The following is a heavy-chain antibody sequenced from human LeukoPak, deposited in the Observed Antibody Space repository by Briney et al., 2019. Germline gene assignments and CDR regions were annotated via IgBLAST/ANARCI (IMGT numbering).Heavy chain of an antibody. V-gene: IGHV3-48*04. CDR1: GFTFSSYS. J-gene: IGHJ4*02. CDR3: ARDISDIVVVPAAHRFDY. D-gene: IGHD2-2*01. CDR2: ISSSSTI. Sequence: GGSLRLSCAASGFTFSSYSMNWVRQAPGKGLEWVSYISSSSTIYYADSVKGRFTISRDNAKNSLYLQMNSLRAEDTAVYYCARDISDIVVVPAAHRFDYWGQGTLVTVSS.